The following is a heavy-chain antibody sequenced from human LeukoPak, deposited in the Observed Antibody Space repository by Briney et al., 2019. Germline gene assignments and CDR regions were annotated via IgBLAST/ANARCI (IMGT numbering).Heavy chain of an antibody. V-gene: IGHV1-69*13. CDR1: GGTFSSYA. J-gene: IGHJ5*02. D-gene: IGHD2-15*01. CDR3: ARGMVANFNWFDP. CDR2: IIPIFGTA. Sequence: SVKVSCKASGGTFSSYAISWVRQAPGQGLEWMGGIIPIFGTANYAQKFQGRVTITADESTSTAYMELSSLRSEDTAVYYCARGMVANFNWFDPRGQGTLVTVSS.